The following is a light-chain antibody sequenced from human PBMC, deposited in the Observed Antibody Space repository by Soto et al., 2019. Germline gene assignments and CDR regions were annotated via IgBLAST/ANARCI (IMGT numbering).Light chain of an antibody. J-gene: IGLJ2*01. CDR3: CSYAGSSTLV. CDR1: SSDVGSYNL. CDR2: EVS. Sequence: QSALTQPASVSGSPGQSITISCTGTSSDVGSYNLVSWYQHYPGKAPKLMIYEVSKRPSGVSNRFSGSKSGNKASLTISGLQAEDEADYYCCSYAGSSTLVFGGGTKLTVL. V-gene: IGLV2-23*02.